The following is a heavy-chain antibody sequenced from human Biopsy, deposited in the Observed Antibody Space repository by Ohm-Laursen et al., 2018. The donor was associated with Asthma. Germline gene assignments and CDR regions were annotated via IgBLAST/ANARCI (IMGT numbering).Heavy chain of an antibody. V-gene: IGHV1-69*13. CDR2: IIPIFDTP. J-gene: IGHJ6*02. CDR3: ASSGGNYGFYGMDV. Sequence: SVKVSCNASGGTFSNYPFTWVRQAPGQGLEWMGGIIPIFDTPNSAQKFQGRVTITADESTSTGYMELSSLRSEDTAVYYCASSGGNYGFYGMDVWGQGTTVTVSS. D-gene: IGHD4-11*01. CDR1: GGTFSNYP.